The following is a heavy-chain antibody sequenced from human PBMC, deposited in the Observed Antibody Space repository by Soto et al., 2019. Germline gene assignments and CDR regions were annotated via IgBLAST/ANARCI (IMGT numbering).Heavy chain of an antibody. V-gene: IGHV3-13*01. D-gene: IGHD6-13*01. J-gene: IGHJ5*01. CDR2: IGTAGDT. Sequence: GGSLRLSCAASGFTFSSYDMHWVRQAPGKGLEWVSAIGTAGDTYYPGSVKGRFTISRENAKNSLYLQMNSLRAEDTAVYYWARGYLPAAAGTYWFDPGGQGTRVTVPS. CDR1: GFTFSSYD. CDR3: ARGYLPAAAGTYWFDP.